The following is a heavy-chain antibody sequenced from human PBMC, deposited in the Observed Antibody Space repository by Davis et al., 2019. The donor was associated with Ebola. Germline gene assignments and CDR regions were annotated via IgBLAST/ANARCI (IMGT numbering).Heavy chain of an antibody. CDR1: GFTVSSNY. J-gene: IGHJ4*02. V-gene: IGHV3-53*01. CDR2: IYSGGST. Sequence: PGGSLRLSCAASGFTVSSNYMSWVRQAPGKGLEWVSVIYSGGSTYYADSVKGRFTISRDNSKNSLYLQMNSLRAEDTAVYYCAREGYYYDSSGYYPIFDYWGQGTLVTVSS. CDR3: AREGYYYDSSGYYPIFDY. D-gene: IGHD3-22*01.